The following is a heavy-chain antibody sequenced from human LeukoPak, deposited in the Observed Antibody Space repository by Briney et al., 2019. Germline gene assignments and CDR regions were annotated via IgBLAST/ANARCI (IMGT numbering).Heavy chain of an antibody. CDR1: GFTFSDYY. CDR2: ISSSSSYA. V-gene: IGHV3-11*05. J-gene: IGHJ4*02. CDR3: AREDAVAGPLIY. D-gene: IGHD6-19*01. Sequence: PGGSLRLSCAASGFTFSDYYMSWIRQAPGKGLEWVSYISSSSSYANYADSVKGRFTISRDNAKNSLYLQMNSLRAEDTAVYYCAREDAVAGPLIYWGQGTLVTASS.